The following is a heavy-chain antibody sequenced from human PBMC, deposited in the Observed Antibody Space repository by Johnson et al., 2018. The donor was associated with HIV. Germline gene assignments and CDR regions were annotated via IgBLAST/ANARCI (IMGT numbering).Heavy chain of an antibody. CDR3: AREGIAAAGPGDDAFYI. D-gene: IGHD6-13*01. CDR1: GFTFSSYG. Sequence: QVQLVESGGGVVQPGRSLRLSCAASGFTFSSYGMHWVRQAPGKGLEWVAVISYDGSNKYYADSVKGRFTISRDNSKNTLYLQMNSLRAEDTAVYYCAREGIAAAGPGDDAFYIWGQGTMVTVSS. V-gene: IGHV3-30*03. CDR2: ISYDGSNK. J-gene: IGHJ3*02.